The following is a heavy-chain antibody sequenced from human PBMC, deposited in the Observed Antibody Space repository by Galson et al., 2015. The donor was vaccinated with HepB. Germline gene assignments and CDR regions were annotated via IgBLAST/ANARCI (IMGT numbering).Heavy chain of an antibody. J-gene: IGHJ4*02. CDR1: GFTFSSYW. CDR2: IKQDGSEK. Sequence: SLRLSCAASGFTFSSYWMSWVRQAPGKGLEWVANIKQDGSEKYYVDSVKGRFTISRDNAKNSLYLQMNSLRAEDTAVYYCARDGSFEQWLDASDYWGQGTLVTVSS. CDR3: ARDGSFEQWLDASDY. V-gene: IGHV3-7*03. D-gene: IGHD6-19*01.